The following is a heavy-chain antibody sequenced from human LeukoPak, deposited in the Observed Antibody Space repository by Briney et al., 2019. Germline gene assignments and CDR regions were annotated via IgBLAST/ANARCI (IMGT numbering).Heavy chain of an antibody. Sequence: PGESLKISCRGSGYSFNTYWIGWVRQMPGKGLEWMGIIYPGDSDTRHSPSFQGQVTMSADKSINTAYLQWSSLKASDTAMYYCARRQGCSSTSCPPDYWGQGTLVTVSS. V-gene: IGHV5-51*01. CDR3: ARRQGCSSTSCPPDY. CDR2: IYPGDSDT. D-gene: IGHD2-2*01. J-gene: IGHJ4*02. CDR1: GYSFNTYW.